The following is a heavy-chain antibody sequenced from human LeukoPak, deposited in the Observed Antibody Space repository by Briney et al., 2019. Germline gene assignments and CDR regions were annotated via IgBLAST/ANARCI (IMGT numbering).Heavy chain of an antibody. CDR3: ARHYCSSTSCYTSWWFDP. CDR1: GGSFSGYY. D-gene: IGHD2-2*02. V-gene: IGHV4-34*01. J-gene: IGHJ5*02. CDR2: INHSGST. Sequence: SETLSLTCAVYGGSFSGYYWSWIRQPPGKGLEWIGEINHSGSTNYNPSLKSRVTISVDTSKNQFSLKLSSVTAADTAVYYCARHYCSSTSCYTSWWFDPWGQGTLVTASS.